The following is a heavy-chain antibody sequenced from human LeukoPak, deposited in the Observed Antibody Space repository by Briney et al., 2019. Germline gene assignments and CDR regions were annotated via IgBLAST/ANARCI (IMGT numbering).Heavy chain of an antibody. J-gene: IGHJ4*02. Sequence: PSETLSLTCIVSGGSITSRDYYWGWIRQPPGKGLEWIGRIQYSGTTYYNPSLKSRVTVSVDTSKNQFSLNLSSVTATDTAVYYCARRRGSRLRGLTTYYFDSWGQGTLVTVSS. V-gene: IGHV4-39*01. D-gene: IGHD3-10*01. CDR2: IQYSGTT. CDR1: GGSITSRDYY. CDR3: ARRRGSRLRGLTTYYFDS.